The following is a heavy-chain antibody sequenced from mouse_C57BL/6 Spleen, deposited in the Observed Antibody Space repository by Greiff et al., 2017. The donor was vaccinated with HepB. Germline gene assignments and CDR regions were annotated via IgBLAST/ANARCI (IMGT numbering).Heavy chain of an antibody. CDR1: GFTFSDAW. CDR3: TRRIYYGYDSYYAMDY. J-gene: IGHJ4*01. Sequence: DVKLVESGGGLVQPGGSMKLSCAASGFTFSDAWMDWVRQSPEKGLEWVAEIRNKANNHATYYAESVKGRFTISRDDSKSSVYLQMNSLRAEDTGIYYCTRRIYYGYDSYYAMDYWGQGTSVTVSS. CDR2: IRNKANNHAT. V-gene: IGHV6-6*01. D-gene: IGHD2-2*01.